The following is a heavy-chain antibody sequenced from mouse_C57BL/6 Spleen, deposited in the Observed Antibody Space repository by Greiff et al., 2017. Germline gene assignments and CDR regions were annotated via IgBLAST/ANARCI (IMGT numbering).Heavy chain of an antibody. CDR1: GFTFSDYG. CDR2: ISSGSSTI. Sequence: EVKLEESGGGLVKPGGSLKLSCAASGFTFSDYGMHWVRQAPEKGLEWVAYISSGSSTIYYADTVKGRFTISRDNAKNTLFLQLTSLRSEDTAMYYFARDNDGYYPHCDYWGQGTTLTVST. D-gene: IGHD2-3*01. CDR3: ARDNDGYYPHCDY. J-gene: IGHJ2*01. V-gene: IGHV5-17*01.